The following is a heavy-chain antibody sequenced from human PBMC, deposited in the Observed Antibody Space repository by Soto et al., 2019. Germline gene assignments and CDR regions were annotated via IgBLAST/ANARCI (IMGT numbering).Heavy chain of an antibody. V-gene: IGHV3-33*01. J-gene: IGHJ4*02. D-gene: IGHD3-9*01. CDR3: ARDRPNTESLTGYFDT. CDR1: GFVFRTFR. CDR2: IRFDGSTS. Sequence: PGGSRRLSWEASGFVFRTFRMHLVRRAPGKGLEWLATIRFDGSTSRYAESVSGRFKISRDKSMNTLYLQLDRLRVEDTAVYYCARDRPNTESLTGYFDTWGQGTPVTVSS.